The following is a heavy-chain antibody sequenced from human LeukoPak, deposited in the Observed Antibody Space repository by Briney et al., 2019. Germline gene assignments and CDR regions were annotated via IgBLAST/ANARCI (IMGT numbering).Heavy chain of an antibody. CDR1: GASISSYY. CDR3: ARSTMVNTATGWFDP. J-gene: IGHJ5*02. CDR2: IYNGGNT. D-gene: IGHD4/OR15-4a*01. V-gene: IGHV4-59*12. Sequence: SETLSLTCTVSGASISSYYWSWIRQPPGRGLEWIGYIYNGGNTNYNPSLKSRVTMSVDTSKNQISLELSSLTAADTAMYYCARSTMVNTATGWFDPWGQGTLVTASS.